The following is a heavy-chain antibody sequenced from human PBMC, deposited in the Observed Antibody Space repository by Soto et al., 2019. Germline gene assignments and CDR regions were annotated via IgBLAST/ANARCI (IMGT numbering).Heavy chain of an antibody. D-gene: IGHD3-22*01. CDR3: ARSPPRGWLIYYFDY. CDR1: RITFSNCA. V-gene: IGHV3-23*01. J-gene: IGHJ4*02. Sequence: EVQLLESGGGLVQPGGSLRLSCAATRITFSNCAMSWVRLAPGEGLEWVSVISASGENTYYADSVRGRFTVSRDNSKNTLYLQMNSLRAEDTAIYYCARSPPRGWLIYYFDYWGQGNLVTVSS. CDR2: ISASGENT.